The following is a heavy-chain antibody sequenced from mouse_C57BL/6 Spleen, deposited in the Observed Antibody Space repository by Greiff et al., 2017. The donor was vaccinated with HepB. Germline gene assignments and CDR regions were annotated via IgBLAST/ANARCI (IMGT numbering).Heavy chain of an antibody. CDR2: INPGSGGT. V-gene: IGHV1-54*01. D-gene: IGHD4-1*01. CDR1: GYAFTNYL. CDR3: ARSNFLFDY. J-gene: IGHJ2*01. Sequence: QVQLQQSGAELVRPGTSVKVSCKASGYAFTNYLIEWVKQRPGQGLEWIGVINPGSGGTNYNEKFKGKATLTADKSSSTAYMQLSSLTSEDSAVYCCARSNFLFDYWGQGTTLTVSS.